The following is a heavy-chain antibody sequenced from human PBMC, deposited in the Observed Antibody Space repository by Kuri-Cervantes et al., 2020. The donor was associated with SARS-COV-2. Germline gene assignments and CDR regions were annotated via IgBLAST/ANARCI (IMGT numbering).Heavy chain of an antibody. CDR3: ARLYDFWSGSQAGWFDP. Sequence: LRLSCTVSGASMRSGNHYWSWIRQSAGKGLEWIGSIYHSGSTYYNPSLKSRVTISVDTSKNQFSLKLSSVTAADTAVYYCARLYDFWSGSQAGWFDPWGQGTLVTVSS. J-gene: IGHJ5*02. D-gene: IGHD3-3*01. CDR2: IYHSGST. CDR1: GASMRSGNHY. V-gene: IGHV4-61*02.